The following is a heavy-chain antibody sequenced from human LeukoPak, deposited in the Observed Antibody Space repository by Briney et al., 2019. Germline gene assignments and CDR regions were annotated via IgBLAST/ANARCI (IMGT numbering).Heavy chain of an antibody. J-gene: IGHJ4*02. Sequence: PGRSLRLPCAASGFTFSSYGMHWVRQAPGKGLEWVAVISYDGSNKYYADSVKGRFTISRDNSKNTLYLQMNSLRAEDTAVYYCATLWFGESMAFDYWGQGTLVTVSS. CDR2: ISYDGSNK. D-gene: IGHD3-10*01. V-gene: IGHV3-30*03. CDR1: GFTFSSYG. CDR3: ATLWFGESMAFDY.